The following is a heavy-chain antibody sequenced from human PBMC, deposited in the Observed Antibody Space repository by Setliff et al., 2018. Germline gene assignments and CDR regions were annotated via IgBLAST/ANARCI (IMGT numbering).Heavy chain of an antibody. CDR3: AIDYGPTGTPYH. CDR1: GGPYSNS. D-gene: IGHD1-1*01. V-gene: IGHV1-69*10. CDR2: TIPFLGVT. J-gene: IGHJ4*02. Sequence: ASVKVSCKASGGPYSNSFNWVRQAPGQGLGWMGVTIPFLGVTKYAQNFQGRVTITADTSTSTTYMELRSLRLDDTAVYYCAIDYGPTGTPYHWGQGTPVTVSS.